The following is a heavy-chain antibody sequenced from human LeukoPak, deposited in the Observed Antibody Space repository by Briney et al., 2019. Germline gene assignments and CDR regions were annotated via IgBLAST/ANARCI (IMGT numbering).Heavy chain of an antibody. CDR3: ARGYSGYDPTYFDS. V-gene: IGHV4-59*01. Sequence: SETLSLTCTVSGGSINSYYWSWIRQPPGKGLEWIGYIYYRGSTKYNPSLKSRVTTSVDTSKNQFSLRLSSVTATDTAVYYCARGYSGYDPTYFDSWGQGTLVTVSS. D-gene: IGHD5-12*01. CDR1: GGSINSYY. CDR2: IYYRGST. J-gene: IGHJ4*02.